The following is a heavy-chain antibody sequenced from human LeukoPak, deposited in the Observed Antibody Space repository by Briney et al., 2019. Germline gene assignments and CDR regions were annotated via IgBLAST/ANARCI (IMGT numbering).Heavy chain of an antibody. CDR2: ISHSGST. D-gene: IGHD2-15*01. CDR1: GGPFSAYY. J-gene: IGHJ3*02. Sequence: SETLSLTCAVYGGPFSAYYWSWIRQPPGKGLEWIGEISHSGSTNYNPFLKSRVTISVDTSKNQFSLRLSSVTAADTAVYYCAKERWVRVVVAATRGAFDIWGQGTMVTVSS. V-gene: IGHV4-34*01. CDR3: AKERWVRVVVAATRGAFDI.